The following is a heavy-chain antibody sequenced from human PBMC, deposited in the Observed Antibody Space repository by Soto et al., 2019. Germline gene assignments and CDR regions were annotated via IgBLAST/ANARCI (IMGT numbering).Heavy chain of an antibody. J-gene: IGHJ4*02. CDR1: GGTFSSYA. D-gene: IGHD1-26*01. CDR3: ARDGGGSYYFDY. V-gene: IGHV1-69*13. CDR2: IIPIFGTA. Sequence: SVKVSCKASGGTFSSYAISWLRQAPGQGLEWMGGIIPIFGTANYAQKFQGRVTITADESTSTAYMELSSLRSEDTAVYYCARDGGGSYYFDYWGQGTLVTVSS.